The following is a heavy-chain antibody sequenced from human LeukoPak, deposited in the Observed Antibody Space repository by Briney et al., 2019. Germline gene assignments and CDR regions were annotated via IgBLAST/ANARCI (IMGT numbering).Heavy chain of an antibody. J-gene: IGHJ6*02. CDR1: GFIVSNNY. V-gene: IGHV3-53*01. CDR3: ARGHRVGMDV. Sequence: GGSLRLSCAASGFIVSNNYMSWVRQAPGKGLEWVSVICSGGNTYFADSVKGRFTISRDNSKNTLYLQMNSLRAEDTAVYRCARGHRVGMDVWGQGTTVTVSS. D-gene: IGHD3-10*01. CDR2: ICSGGNT.